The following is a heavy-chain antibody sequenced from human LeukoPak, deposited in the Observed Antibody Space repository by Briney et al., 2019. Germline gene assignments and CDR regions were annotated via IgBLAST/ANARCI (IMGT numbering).Heavy chain of an antibody. CDR3: AKQEQWLGLAP. CDR1: GFTFSSYG. D-gene: IGHD6-19*01. Sequence: PGGSLRLSCAASGFTFSSYGMHWVRQAPGKGLEWVAVISYDGSNKYYADSVKGRFTISRDNSKNTLYLQMNSLRAEDTAVYYCAKQEQWLGLAPWGQGTLVTVSS. CDR2: ISYDGSNK. V-gene: IGHV3-30*18. J-gene: IGHJ5*02.